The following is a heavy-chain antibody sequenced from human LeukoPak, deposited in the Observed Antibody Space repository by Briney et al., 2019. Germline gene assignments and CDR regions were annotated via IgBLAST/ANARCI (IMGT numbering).Heavy chain of an antibody. CDR3: ARVGIAAARDDAFDI. D-gene: IGHD6-13*01. V-gene: IGHV1-18*01. J-gene: IGHJ3*02. Sequence: ASVRVSCKASGYTFTSYGISWVRQAPGQGLEWMGWISAYNGNTNYAQKLQGRVTMTTDTSTSTAYMELRSLRSDDTAVYYCARVGIAAARDDAFDIWGQGTMVTVSS. CDR2: ISAYNGNT. CDR1: GYTFTSYG.